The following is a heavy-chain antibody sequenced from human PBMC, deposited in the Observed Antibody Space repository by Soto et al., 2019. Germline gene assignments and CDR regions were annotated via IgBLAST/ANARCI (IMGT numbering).Heavy chain of an antibody. Sequence: QVQLVQSGAEVKKPGASVKVSCKASGYSFTDYGFNLVRQAPGQGLEWMGWVNTYKGNTNYAQKFQGRVNMTTDTSTSTSYMELRGLRSDDTALYYCARERGNYMYFDYWGQGTLVTVSS. CDR2: VNTYKGNT. CDR1: GYSFTDYG. J-gene: IGHJ4*02. V-gene: IGHV1-18*01. CDR3: ARERGNYMYFDY. D-gene: IGHD1-7*01.